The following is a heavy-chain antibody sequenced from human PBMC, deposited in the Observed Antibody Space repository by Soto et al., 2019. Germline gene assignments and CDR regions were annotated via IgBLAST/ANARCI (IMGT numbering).Heavy chain of an antibody. CDR1: GFTFSNYA. J-gene: IGHJ5*02. CDR2: INHSGST. CDR3: ARVAYSGYEKRRARFDP. V-gene: IGHV4-34*01. D-gene: IGHD5-12*01. Sequence: ESLKISCAASGFTFSNYAIRWVRQAPWKGLEWIGEINHSGSTNYNPSLKSRVTISVDTSKNQLSLKLSSVTAADTAVYYCARVAYSGYEKRRARFDPWGQGTLVTVSS.